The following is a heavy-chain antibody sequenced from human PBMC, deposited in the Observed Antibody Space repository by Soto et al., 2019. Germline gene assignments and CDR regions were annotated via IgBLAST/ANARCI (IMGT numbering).Heavy chain of an antibody. Sequence: QVQLVQSGAEVKKPGSSVKVSCKASGGTFSSYAISWVRQAPGQGLEWMGGIIPIFGTANYAQKFQGRVTITADESTSTAYMELSSLRSEDTAVYYCASCEITIFGVVAPYYYYGMDVWGQGTTVTVSS. J-gene: IGHJ6*02. V-gene: IGHV1-69*01. CDR3: ASCEITIFGVVAPYYYYGMDV. CDR1: GGTFSSYA. CDR2: IIPIFGTA. D-gene: IGHD3-3*01.